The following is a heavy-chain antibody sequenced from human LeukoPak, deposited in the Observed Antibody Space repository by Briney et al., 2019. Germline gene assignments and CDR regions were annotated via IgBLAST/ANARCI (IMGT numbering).Heavy chain of an antibody. CDR1: GGSISSGSYY. J-gene: IGHJ3*02. Sequence: SETLSLTCTVSGGSISSGSYYWSWIRQPAGKGLEWIGRIYTSGSTNYNPSLKSRVTISVDTSKNQFSLKLSSVTALDTAVYYCARSMAGPGDGFDIWGQGTMVTVSS. D-gene: IGHD2/OR15-2a*01. CDR2: IYTSGST. CDR3: ARSMAGPGDGFDI. V-gene: IGHV4-61*02.